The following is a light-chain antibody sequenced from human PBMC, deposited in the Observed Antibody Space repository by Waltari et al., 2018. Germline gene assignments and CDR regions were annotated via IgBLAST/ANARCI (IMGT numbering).Light chain of an antibody. CDR1: SSDVGGYNY. V-gene: IGLV2-8*01. J-gene: IGLJ3*02. CDR3: SSYAGSKFWV. CDR2: EVS. Sequence: QSALTQPPSASGSPGQSVTISCTGTSSDVGGYNYVSWFKQRPGKAPKVMVYEVSKRPSGSPDRVSGAKAGNTTSLSVSGLQAEDEADYYCSSYAGSKFWVFGGGTKLTVL.